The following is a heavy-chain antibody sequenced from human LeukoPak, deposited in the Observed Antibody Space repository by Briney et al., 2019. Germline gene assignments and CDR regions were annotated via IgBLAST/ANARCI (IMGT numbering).Heavy chain of an antibody. D-gene: IGHD6-13*01. J-gene: IGHJ5*02. CDR2: IYHSAST. Sequence: PSETLSLTCTVSGYSISSGYYWGWSRQPPGKGQERSGSIYHSASTYYNPSLKSRVTISVDTSKNQFSLRLSSVTAADTAVYYCVRDGYSSSWYWFDPWGQGTLVTVSS. CDR3: VRDGYSSSWYWFDP. V-gene: IGHV4-38-2*02. CDR1: GYSISSGYY.